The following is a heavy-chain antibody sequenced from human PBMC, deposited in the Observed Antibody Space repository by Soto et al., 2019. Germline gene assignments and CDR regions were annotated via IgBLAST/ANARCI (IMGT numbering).Heavy chain of an antibody. CDR2: IYYSGST. J-gene: IGHJ6*03. V-gene: IGHV4-59*01. D-gene: IGHD6-19*01. Sequence: SETLSLTCTVSGGSISSYYWSWIRQPPGKGLEWIGYIYYSGSTNYNPSLKSRVTISVDTSKNQFSLKLSSVTAADTAVYYCATAQWLGDYYYMDFWCKGTTVNVSS. CDR1: GGSISSYY. CDR3: ATAQWLGDYYYMDF.